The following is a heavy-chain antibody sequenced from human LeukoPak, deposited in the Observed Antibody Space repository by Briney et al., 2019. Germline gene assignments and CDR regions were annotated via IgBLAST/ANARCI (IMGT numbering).Heavy chain of an antibody. CDR3: ARGDSSSWPTGYFDY. V-gene: IGHV4-59*01. CDR2: IYYSGST. J-gene: IGHJ4*02. D-gene: IGHD6-13*01. Sequence: PSETLSLTCTVSGGSISSYYWSWIRQPPGKGLEWIGNIYYSGSTNYNPPLKSRVTISVDTSKNQFSLKLSSVTAADTAVYYCARGDSSSWPTGYFDYWGQGTLVTVSS. CDR1: GGSISSYY.